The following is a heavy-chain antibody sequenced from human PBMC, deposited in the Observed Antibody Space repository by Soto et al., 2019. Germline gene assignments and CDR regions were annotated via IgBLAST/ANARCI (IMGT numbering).Heavy chain of an antibody. D-gene: IGHD3-3*01. CDR1: GYTFTSYG. CDR3: ARSDTIFGVVILRWDY. CDR2: ISAYNGNT. J-gene: IGHJ4*02. V-gene: IGHV1-18*01. Sequence: PGESLKISCKASGYTFTSYGISWVRQAPGQGLEWMGWISAYNGNTNYAQKLQGRVTMTTDTSTSTAYMELRSLRSDDTAVYYCARSDTIFGVVILRWDYWGQGTLVTVSS.